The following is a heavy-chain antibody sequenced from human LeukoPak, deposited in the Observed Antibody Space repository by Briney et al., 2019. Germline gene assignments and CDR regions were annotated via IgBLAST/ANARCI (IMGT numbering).Heavy chain of an antibody. CDR2: IYPGDSDT. CDR1: GYIFTSYW. V-gene: IGHV5-51*01. D-gene: IGHD3-22*01. Sequence: GESLQISCQGSGYIFTSYWIGWVRSMPGKGLEWMGIIYPGDSDTRYSPSFQGQVTISADKSISTAYLQWSSLKASDTAMYYCARPYYYDSSGYGDAFDIWGQGTMVTASS. J-gene: IGHJ3*02. CDR3: ARPYYYDSSGYGDAFDI.